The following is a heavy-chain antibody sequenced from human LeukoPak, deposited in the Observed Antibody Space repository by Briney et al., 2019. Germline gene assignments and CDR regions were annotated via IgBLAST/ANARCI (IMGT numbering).Heavy chain of an antibody. CDR1: GFTFSGYG. CDR3: AKRYSGSYWLYFDY. CDR2: ISGGGGST. J-gene: IGHJ4*02. Sequence: PGGSLRLSCAASGFTFSGYGMSWVRQAPGKGLEWVSAISGGGGSTYYGDSVKGRFIISRDNSKNTLYLQMNSLRAEDTAVYYCAKRYSGSYWLYFDYWGQGTLVIVSS. V-gene: IGHV3-23*01. D-gene: IGHD1-26*01.